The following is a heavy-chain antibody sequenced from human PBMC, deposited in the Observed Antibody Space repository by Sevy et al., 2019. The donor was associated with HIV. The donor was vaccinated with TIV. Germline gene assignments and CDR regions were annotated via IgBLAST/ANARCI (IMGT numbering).Heavy chain of an antibody. V-gene: IGHV3-7*01. D-gene: IGHD3-9*01. CDR1: GFTFSTYW. Sequence: GGSLRLSCGASGFTFSTYWMSWVRQAPGKGLEWVANINQDGSQKSYVDSVKGRFTISKDNAKNSLYLQMSSLRAEDTAVYYCAREFDGGPDYWGQGTLVTVSS. CDR2: INQDGSQK. J-gene: IGHJ4*02. CDR3: AREFDGGPDY.